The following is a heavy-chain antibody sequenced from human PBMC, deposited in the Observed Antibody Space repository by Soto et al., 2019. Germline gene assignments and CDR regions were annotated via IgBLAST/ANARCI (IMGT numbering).Heavy chain of an antibody. Sequence: QVQLVQSGAEVKKPGSSVKVSCKASGGTFSSYTISWVRQAPGQGLEWMGRIIPILGIANYAQKFQGRVTITAEKSTSTAYMELSSLRSEDTAVYYCARDHGGSYGENWFDPWGQGTLVTVSS. CDR3: ARDHGGSYGENWFDP. CDR2: IIPILGIA. D-gene: IGHD1-26*01. V-gene: IGHV1-69*08. CDR1: GGTFSSYT. J-gene: IGHJ5*02.